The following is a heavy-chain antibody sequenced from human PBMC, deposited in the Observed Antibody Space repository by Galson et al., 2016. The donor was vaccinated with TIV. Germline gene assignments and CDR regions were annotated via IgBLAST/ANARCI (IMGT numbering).Heavy chain of an antibody. CDR2: IIPFLGMT. CDR1: GGTFSTYP. Sequence: SVKFSCKASGGTFSTYPINWVRQAPGQGLQWLVRIIPFLGMTNYAQRLQGRVTITADRSTSTVYMALSSLRSDDTAVYYDASGDNGRHYEAYFDSWDQGTVVTVSS. CDR3: ASGDNGRHYEAYFDS. V-gene: IGHV1-69*10. D-gene: IGHD5-24*01. J-gene: IGHJ4*02.